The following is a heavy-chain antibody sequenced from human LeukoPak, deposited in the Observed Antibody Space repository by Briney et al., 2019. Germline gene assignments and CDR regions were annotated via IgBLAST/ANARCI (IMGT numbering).Heavy chain of an antibody. Sequence: GGSLRLSCAASGFTFSSYSMNWVRQAPGKGLEWVSYISSSSSTIYYADSVKGRFTISRDNSKNTLYLQMNSLRAEDTAVYYCARDRPTVLFDYWGQGTLVTVSS. D-gene: IGHD4-17*01. J-gene: IGHJ4*02. CDR1: GFTFSSYS. CDR2: ISSSSSTI. V-gene: IGHV3-48*01. CDR3: ARDRPTVLFDY.